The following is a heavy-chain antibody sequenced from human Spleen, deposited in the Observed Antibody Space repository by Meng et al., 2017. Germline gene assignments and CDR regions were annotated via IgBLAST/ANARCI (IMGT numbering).Heavy chain of an antibody. CDR3: ARDPHTTGTYDL. D-gene: IGHD1-1*01. CDR2: INHSGST. Sequence: QVQLQQWGAGLLKPSETLSLTFVVSGGSFSDYYWSWIRQPPGKGLEWIGEINHSGSTNYNPSLESRATISVDTSQNNLSLKLSSVTAAETAVYYCARDPHTTGTYDLWGQGTLVTVSS. CDR1: GGSFSDYY. J-gene: IGHJ5*02. V-gene: IGHV4-34*01.